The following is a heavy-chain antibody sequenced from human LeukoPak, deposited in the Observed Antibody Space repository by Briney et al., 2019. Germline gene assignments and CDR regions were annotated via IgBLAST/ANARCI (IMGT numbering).Heavy chain of an antibody. Sequence: GGSLRLSCAASGFTFDDYAMHWVRQAPGKGLEWVSLISWDGGSTYYADSVKGRFTISRDNSKNSLYLQMNSLRAGDTALYYCAKGDGYRYFDYWGQGTLVTVSS. D-gene: IGHD5-24*01. CDR1: GFTFDDYA. J-gene: IGHJ4*02. V-gene: IGHV3-43D*03. CDR2: ISWDGGST. CDR3: AKGDGYRYFDY.